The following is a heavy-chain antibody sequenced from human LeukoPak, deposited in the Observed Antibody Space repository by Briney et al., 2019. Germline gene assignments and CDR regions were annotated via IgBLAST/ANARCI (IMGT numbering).Heavy chain of an antibody. J-gene: IGHJ4*02. D-gene: IGHD3-22*01. CDR3: ARGDKYYDSSGYCRY. CDR1: GGSISSYY. CDR2: IYYSGST. V-gene: IGHV4-59*01. Sequence: SETLSLTCTVSGGSISSYYWSWIRQPPGKGLEWIGYIYYSGSTNYNPSLKSRVTISVDTSKNQFSLKLSSVTAADTAVYYCARGDKYYDSSGYCRYWGQGTLVTVSS.